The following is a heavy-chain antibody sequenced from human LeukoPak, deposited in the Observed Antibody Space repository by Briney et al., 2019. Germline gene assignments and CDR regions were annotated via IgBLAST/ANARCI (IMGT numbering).Heavy chain of an antibody. CDR3: ARDEAGYSYLSYYYYYGMDV. CDR1: GFTFSSYA. Sequence: GGSLRLSCAASGFTFSSYAMHWVRQGPGKGLEWVAVISDDGSNKYNADSVKGRFTISRDNSKNTLYLQMNSLRAEDTAVYYCARDEAGYSYLSYYYYYGMDVWGQGATVTVSS. J-gene: IGHJ6*02. D-gene: IGHD5-18*01. CDR2: ISDDGSNK. V-gene: IGHV3-30-3*01.